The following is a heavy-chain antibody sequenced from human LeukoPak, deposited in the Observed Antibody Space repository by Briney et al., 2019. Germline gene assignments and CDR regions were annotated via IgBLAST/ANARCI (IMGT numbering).Heavy chain of an antibody. D-gene: IGHD2-2*01. CDR3: ARDSIVVVPAVLDY. V-gene: IGHV1-18*01. J-gene: IGHJ4*02. CDR1: GYTFTSYG. CDR2: ISAYNGNT. Sequence: ASVKVSCRASGYTFTSYGISWVRQAPGQGLEWMGWISAYNGNTNYAQKLQGRVTMTTDTSTNTAYMELRSLRSDDTAVYYCARDSIVVVPAVLDYWGQGTLVTVSS.